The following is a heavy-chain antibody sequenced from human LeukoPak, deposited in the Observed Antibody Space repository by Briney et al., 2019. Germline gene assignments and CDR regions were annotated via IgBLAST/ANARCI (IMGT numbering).Heavy chain of an antibody. CDR2: VYATGRT. J-gene: IGHJ2*01. Sequence: PSETLSLTCTVPRGSITSYYWSCIPHPAQKGLESIGRVYATGRTNYNPSLKSRITMSVDTSKNQFSLNLNSVTAADTAVYYCARGRTSLLWGRGTPVTVSS. CDR3: ARGRTSLL. D-gene: IGHD2-2*01. CDR1: RGSITSYY. V-gene: IGHV4-4*07.